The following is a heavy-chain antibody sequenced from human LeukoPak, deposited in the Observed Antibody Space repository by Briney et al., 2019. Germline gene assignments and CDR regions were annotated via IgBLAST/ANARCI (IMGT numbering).Heavy chain of an antibody. V-gene: IGHV4-39*01. CDR3: ARSVVVPAAFNWFDP. D-gene: IGHD2-2*01. CDR2: LSGST. J-gene: IGHJ5*02. Sequence: SETLSLTCTVSGGSISSSNYYWGWIRQPPGKGLEWLGSLSGSTYYNPSLKSRVTISGDTSKNQFSLNLSSVTAADTAVYYCARSVVVPAAFNWFDPWGQGIPVTVSS. CDR1: GGSISSSNYY.